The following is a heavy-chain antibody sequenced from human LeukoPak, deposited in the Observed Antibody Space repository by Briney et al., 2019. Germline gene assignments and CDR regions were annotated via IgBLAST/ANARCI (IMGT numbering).Heavy chain of an antibody. CDR3: AEAPKCGSHKGYFDY. J-gene: IGHJ4*02. V-gene: IGHV3-23*01. CDR1: GFTFSDSA. D-gene: IGHD3-10*01. Sequence: PGGSLRLSCAVSGFTFSDSAMSWVRQAPGRGLEWVSGFKTDGTTYYADSVKGRFAISRDNSKNTLYLQMNSLRAEDTATYYCAEAPKCGSHKGYFDYWGQGTLVTVSS. CDR2: FKTDGTT.